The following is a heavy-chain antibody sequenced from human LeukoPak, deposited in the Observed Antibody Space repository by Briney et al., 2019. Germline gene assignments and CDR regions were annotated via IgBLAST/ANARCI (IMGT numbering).Heavy chain of an antibody. CDR2: ISWNSGSI. Sequence: GRSLRLSCAASGFTFDDYAMHWVRQAPGKGLEWVSGISWNSGSIGYADSVKGRFTISRDNSRNVLYLQMNSLRADDAAIYYCARGYCTSTNCNNWFDPWGQGALVTVSS. CDR1: GFTFDDYA. D-gene: IGHD2-2*01. V-gene: IGHV3-9*01. CDR3: ARGYCTSTNCNNWFDP. J-gene: IGHJ5*02.